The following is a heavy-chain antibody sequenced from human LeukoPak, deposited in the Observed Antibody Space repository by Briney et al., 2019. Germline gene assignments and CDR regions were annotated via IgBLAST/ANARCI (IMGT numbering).Heavy chain of an antibody. D-gene: IGHD3-10*01. CDR1: GYTLRQLS. Sequence: ASVKVSCKPSGYTLRQLSIHWVRQAPGKGLEWMGGFGPEDGETIYSQKFQGRVTMTEDTSTDTAYMDLRSLRLDDTAVYYCAASSSQILDKIYYFDLWGRGTLVSVSS. CDR2: FGPEDGET. V-gene: IGHV1-24*01. CDR3: AASSSQILDKIYYFDL. J-gene: IGHJ2*01.